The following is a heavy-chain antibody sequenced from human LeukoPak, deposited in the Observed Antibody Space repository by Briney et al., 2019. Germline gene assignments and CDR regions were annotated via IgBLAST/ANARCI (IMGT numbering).Heavy chain of an antibody. J-gene: IGHJ4*02. V-gene: IGHV5-51*01. CDR2: IYPGDPDT. D-gene: IGHD3-10*01. CDR1: GYSFTSYW. Sequence: GESLKISCKGSGYSFTSYWIGWVRQMPGKGLEWMGIIYPGDPDTRYSPSFQGQVTISADKSISTAYLQWSSLKASDTAMYYCARVPIRNFGEPSCLDYWGQGTLVTVSS. CDR3: ARVPIRNFGEPSCLDY.